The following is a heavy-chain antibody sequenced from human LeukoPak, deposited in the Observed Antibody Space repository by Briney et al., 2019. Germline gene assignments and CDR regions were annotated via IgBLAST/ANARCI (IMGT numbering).Heavy chain of an antibody. CDR3: AKQARRAYYYGSGTYAGSHYFDY. CDR2: ISSDGSHK. V-gene: IGHV3-30*18. CDR1: GFTFSSYG. J-gene: IGHJ4*02. D-gene: IGHD3-10*01. Sequence: GGSLRLSCAASGFTFSSYGMEWVRQAPGKGLEWVALISSDGSHKSYADSAKGRSTISRDNSKNSLYLQMNSLKNEDTAVYYCAKQARRAYYYGSGTYAGSHYFDYWGQGTLVTVSS.